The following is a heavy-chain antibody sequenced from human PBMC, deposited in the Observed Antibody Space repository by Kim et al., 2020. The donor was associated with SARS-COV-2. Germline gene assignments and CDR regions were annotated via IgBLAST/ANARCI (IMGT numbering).Heavy chain of an antibody. V-gene: IGHV1-24*01. D-gene: IGHD6-13*01. Sequence: AKKFQGRVTMTEETSTDPAYMELSSLRSEDTAVYYCATSAAAGRLYWFDPWGQGTLVTVSS. CDR3: ATSAAAGRLYWFDP. J-gene: IGHJ5*02.